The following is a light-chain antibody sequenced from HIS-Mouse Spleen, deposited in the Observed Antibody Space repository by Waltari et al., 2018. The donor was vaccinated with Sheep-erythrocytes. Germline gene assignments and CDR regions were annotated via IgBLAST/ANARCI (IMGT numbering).Light chain of an antibody. CDR2: EGS. J-gene: IGLJ2*01. CDR1: SSDVVRYNR. V-gene: IGLV2-23*01. Sequence: QSALTQPASVSGSPSQSITSSCARTSSDVVRYNRVSWYQKRPGKAPKLMIYEGSKRPSGVSNRFSGSKSGNTASLTISGLQAEDEADYYCCSYAGSSTVVFGGGTKLTVL. CDR3: CSYAGSSTVV.